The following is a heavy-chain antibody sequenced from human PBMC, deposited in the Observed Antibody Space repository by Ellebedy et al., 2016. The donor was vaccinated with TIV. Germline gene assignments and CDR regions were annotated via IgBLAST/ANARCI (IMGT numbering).Heavy chain of an antibody. CDR2: INPNSGGT. CDR3: ARMRPNDAFDI. J-gene: IGHJ3*02. D-gene: IGHD6-25*01. CDR1: GYTFTGYY. Sequence: ASVKVSCXASGYTFTGYYMHWVRQAPGQGLEWMGWINPNSGGTNYAQKFQGWVTMTRDTSISTAYMELSRLRSDDTAVYYCARMRPNDAFDIWGQGTMVTVSS. V-gene: IGHV1-2*04.